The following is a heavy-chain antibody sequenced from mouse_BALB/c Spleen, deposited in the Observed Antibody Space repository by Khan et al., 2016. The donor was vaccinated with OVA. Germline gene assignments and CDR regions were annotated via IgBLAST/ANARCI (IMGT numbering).Heavy chain of an antibody. D-gene: IGHD1-1*01. CDR1: GYTFTSYW. Sequence: DLVKPGASVKLSCKASGYTFTSYWINWIKQRPGQGLEWIGRIGPGSSNAYYNDMFKDTATLTVDTSSNTAYLQLSSLSAEDAAVYFCARENDYGRSCYAMDDGGQGTSVTVAA. J-gene: IGHJ4*01. CDR3: ARENDYGRSCYAMDD. V-gene: IGHV1S41*01. CDR2: IGPGSSNA.